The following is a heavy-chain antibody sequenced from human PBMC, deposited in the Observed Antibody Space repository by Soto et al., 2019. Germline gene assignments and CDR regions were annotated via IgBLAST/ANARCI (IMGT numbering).Heavy chain of an antibody. Sequence: PGGSLRLSCAASGFTFSGSAMHWVRQASGKGLEWVGRIRSKANSYATAYAASVKGRFTISRDDSKNTAYLQMNSLKTEDTAVYYCTRPFYDFWSGSPETFDIWGQGTMVTV. D-gene: IGHD3-3*01. J-gene: IGHJ3*02. CDR1: GFTFSGSA. CDR3: TRPFYDFWSGSPETFDI. V-gene: IGHV3-73*01. CDR2: IRSKANSYAT.